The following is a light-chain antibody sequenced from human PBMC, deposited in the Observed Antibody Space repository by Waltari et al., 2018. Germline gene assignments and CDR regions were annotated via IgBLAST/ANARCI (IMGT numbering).Light chain of an antibody. CDR1: QSVRSRY. V-gene: IGKV3-20*01. CDR3: QQYGTSEWT. Sequence: IVLTQSPGPLSLSPGERATLSCRASQSVRSRYLAWYQQKPGQAPRLLICGASSRATGIPDRFSGSGSGTDFTLTISRLEPEDFAVYYCQQYGTSEWTFGQGTKVEIK. CDR2: GAS. J-gene: IGKJ1*01.